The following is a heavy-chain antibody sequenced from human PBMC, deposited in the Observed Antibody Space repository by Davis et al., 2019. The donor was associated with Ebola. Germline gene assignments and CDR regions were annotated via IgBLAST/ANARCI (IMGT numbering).Heavy chain of an antibody. D-gene: IGHD2-8*02. Sequence: GGSLRLSCAASGFTFSSSWMTWVRQAPEKGLEWVANIKQDGSQTYHMDSVKGRFTISRDNAKNSLYLQMNSLRAEDTAVYYCTRGSTGSWGQGTLVTVSS. CDR1: GFTFSSSW. CDR2: IKQDGSQT. V-gene: IGHV3-7*03. CDR3: TRGSTGS. J-gene: IGHJ5*02.